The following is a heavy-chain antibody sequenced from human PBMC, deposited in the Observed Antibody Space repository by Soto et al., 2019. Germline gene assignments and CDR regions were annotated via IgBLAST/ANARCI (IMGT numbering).Heavy chain of an antibody. J-gene: IGHJ4*02. D-gene: IGHD4-17*01. CDR3: ARELDPYYGGNSLSLDY. V-gene: IGHV1-18*01. CDR1: GYTFTSYG. CDR2: ISTYNGNT. Sequence: ASVKVSCKASGYTFTSYGISWVRQAPGQGLEWMGWISTYNGNTKYAQKLQGRVTMTTDTSTSTAYMELRSLRSDDTAVYFCARELDPYYGGNSLSLDYWGQGTQVTVSS.